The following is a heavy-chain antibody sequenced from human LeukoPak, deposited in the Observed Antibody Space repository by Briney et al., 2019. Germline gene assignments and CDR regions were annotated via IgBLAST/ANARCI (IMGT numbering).Heavy chain of an antibody. CDR1: GFTFSRYS. CDR2: ISDSSRHI. Sequence: PGGSLRLSCAASGFTFSRYSVNWVRQAPGKGLEGVSCISDSSRHIYYADSVKGRSTISRDNAKSSASLQMNSLRVDDTAVYYCARACTNGDYLDYWGQGTLVTVSS. CDR3: ARACTNGDYLDY. J-gene: IGHJ4*02. V-gene: IGHV3-21*01. D-gene: IGHD4-17*01.